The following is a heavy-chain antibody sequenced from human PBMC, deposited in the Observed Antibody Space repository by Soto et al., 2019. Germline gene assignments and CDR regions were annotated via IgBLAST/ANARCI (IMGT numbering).Heavy chain of an antibody. Sequence: QLQLQESGPGLVKPSETLSLTCTVSGGSISSSSYCWGWIRQPPGKGLEWIGSIYYSGSTYYIPSLKSRVTISENTSKNQFPLKLSSVTAADTAVYYGARLGRVSVYTAGKGVDYWGQGTLVTVSA. J-gene: IGHJ4*02. V-gene: IGHV4-39*01. CDR1: GGSISSSSYC. CDR3: ARLGRVSVYTAGKGVDY. CDR2: IYYSGST. D-gene: IGHD6-19*01.